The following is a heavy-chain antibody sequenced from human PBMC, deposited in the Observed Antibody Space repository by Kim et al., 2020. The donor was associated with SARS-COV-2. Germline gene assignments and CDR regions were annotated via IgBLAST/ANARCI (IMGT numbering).Heavy chain of an antibody. V-gene: IGHV4-34*01. J-gene: IGHJ4*02. Sequence: SETLSLTCAVYGGSFSGYSWHWIRQSPGKGLEWIGQINDRGGTNYNPSLKSRVSVSMDTSKNQFSLKLASVTAADTAVYYCARGLPGYWGQGALVTVSS. D-gene: IGHD3-9*01. CDR3: ARGLPGY. CDR1: GGSFSGYS. CDR2: INDRGGT.